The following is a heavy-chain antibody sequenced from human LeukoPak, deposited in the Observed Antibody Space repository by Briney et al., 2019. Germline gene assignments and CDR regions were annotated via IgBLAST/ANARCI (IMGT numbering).Heavy chain of an antibody. Sequence: SETLSLTCTVSGVSVGSISSSSYYWGWIRQPPGKGLEWIGNIYYSGSNYYNPSLKSRVTISLDTSKNQFSLKLGSVTAADTAVYYCARTNWNLMRVFDYWGQGTLVTVSS. V-gene: IGHV4-39*07. J-gene: IGHJ4*02. D-gene: IGHD1-1*01. CDR3: ARTNWNLMRVFDY. CDR1: GVSVGSISSSSYY. CDR2: IYYSGSN.